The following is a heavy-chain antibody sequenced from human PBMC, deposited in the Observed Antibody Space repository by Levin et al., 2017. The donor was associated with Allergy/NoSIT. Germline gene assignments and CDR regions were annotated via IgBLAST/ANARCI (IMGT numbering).Heavy chain of an antibody. V-gene: IGHV3-11*01. D-gene: IGHD2-8*02. Sequence: GGSLRLSCAASGFTFSDYYMSWIRQAPGKGLEWVSYISSSGTTIYYADSVKGRFTISRDNAKNSLYLQMNSLRAEDTAVYYCARDEACPGGVCFPYWYFDLWGRGTLVTVSS. CDR3: ARDEACPGGVCFPYWYFDL. CDR1: GFTFSDYY. J-gene: IGHJ2*01. CDR2: ISSSGTTI.